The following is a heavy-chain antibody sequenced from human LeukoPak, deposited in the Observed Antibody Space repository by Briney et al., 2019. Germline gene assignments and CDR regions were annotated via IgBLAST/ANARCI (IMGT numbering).Heavy chain of an antibody. CDR3: ARAYYYDSSGYYYDNDAFDI. Sequence: GGSLRLSCAASGFTFSTYSMNWVRQAPGKGLEWVSSISSSSTYLHYADSVKGRFTISRDNAKNSLYLQMNSLRAEDTAVYYCARAYYYDSSGYYYDNDAFDIWGQGTMVTVSS. CDR2: ISSSSTYL. D-gene: IGHD3-22*01. CDR1: GFTFSTYS. V-gene: IGHV3-21*01. J-gene: IGHJ3*02.